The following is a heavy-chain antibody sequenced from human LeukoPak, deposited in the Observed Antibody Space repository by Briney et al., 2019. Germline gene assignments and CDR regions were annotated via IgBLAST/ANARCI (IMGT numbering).Heavy chain of an antibody. CDR3: ASARPTSSWTAFDI. CDR1: GFTFSSYV. V-gene: IGHV3-33*01. CDR2: IWFDGNNK. D-gene: IGHD6-13*01. J-gene: IGHJ3*02. Sequence: PGRSLRLSCAASGFTFSSYVMHWVRQAPGKGLEWVTIIWFDGNNKYYADSVKGRFTISRDNSKNTLYLQMNSLRAEDTAVYYCASARPTSSWTAFDIWGQGTMDTVSS.